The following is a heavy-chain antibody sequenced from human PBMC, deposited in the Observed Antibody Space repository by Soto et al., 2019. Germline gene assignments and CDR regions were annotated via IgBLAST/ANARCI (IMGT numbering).Heavy chain of an antibody. V-gene: IGHV4-34*01. CDR1: GGSFSGYY. CDR2: INHSGST. D-gene: IGHD3-9*01. CDR3: ARGRPYYDILTGYYPPLVLDY. Sequence: QVQLQQWGAGLLKPWETLSLTCAVYGGSFSGYYWSWIRQPPGKGLEWIGEINHSGSTNYNPSLKSRVTISVDTSKNQFSLKLSSVTAADTAVYYCARGRPYYDILTGYYPPLVLDYWGQGTLVTVSS. J-gene: IGHJ4*02.